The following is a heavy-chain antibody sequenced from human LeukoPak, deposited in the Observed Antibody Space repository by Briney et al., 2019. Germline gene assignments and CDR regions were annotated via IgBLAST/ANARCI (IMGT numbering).Heavy chain of an antibody. J-gene: IGHJ4*02. CDR2: INHSGST. V-gene: IGHV4-34*01. D-gene: IGHD6-19*01. CDR1: GGSFSGYY. Sequence: SETLSLTCAVYGGSFSGYYWSWIRQPPGKGLEWIGEINHSGSTNYNPSLKSRVTISVDTSKNQFSLKLSSVTAADTAVYYCARFSSGWSRYFGYWGQGTLVTVSS. CDR3: ARFSSGWSRYFGY.